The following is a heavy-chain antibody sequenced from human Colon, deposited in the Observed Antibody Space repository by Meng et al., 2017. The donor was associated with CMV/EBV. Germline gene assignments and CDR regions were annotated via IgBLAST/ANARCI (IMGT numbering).Heavy chain of an antibody. D-gene: IGHD6-13*01. Sequence: ASVKVSCKASGYTFTNYGISWVRQAPGQGLEWMGWISAYNGHTNYPQKFQGRVTMTTDTSTSTAYMEVRSLRSDDTAVYYCGKQLAAAGLCIDYWGQGTLVTVSS. CDR1: GYTFTNYG. CDR2: ISAYNGHT. CDR3: GKQLAAAGLCIDY. V-gene: IGHV1-18*01. J-gene: IGHJ4*02.